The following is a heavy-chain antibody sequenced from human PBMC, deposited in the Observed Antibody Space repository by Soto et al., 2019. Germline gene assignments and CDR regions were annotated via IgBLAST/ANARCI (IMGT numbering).Heavy chain of an antibody. CDR2: ISYDGSNT. J-gene: IGHJ6*02. Sequence: HPGGSLRLSCAASGFTFSSYGMHWVRQAPGKGLEWVAVISYDGSNTYYADSVKGRFTISRDNSKNTLYLQMNSLRAEDTAVYYCAKSGRNVDTATICMDVWGQGTTVTVSS. CDR1: GFTFSSYG. D-gene: IGHD5-18*01. CDR3: AKSGRNVDTATICMDV. V-gene: IGHV3-30*18.